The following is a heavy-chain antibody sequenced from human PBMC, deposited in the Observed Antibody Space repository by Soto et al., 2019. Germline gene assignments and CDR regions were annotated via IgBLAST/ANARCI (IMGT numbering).Heavy chain of an antibody. Sequence: GGSLRLSCAASGFTFSSYGMHWVRQAPGKGLEWVAVIWYDGSNKYYADSVKGRFTISRDNSKNTLYLQMNSLRAEDTAVYYCAGDRHCSSTSCYTDDAFDIWGQGTMVTVSS. J-gene: IGHJ3*02. V-gene: IGHV3-33*08. CDR3: AGDRHCSSTSCYTDDAFDI. CDR2: IWYDGSNK. CDR1: GFTFSSYG. D-gene: IGHD2-2*02.